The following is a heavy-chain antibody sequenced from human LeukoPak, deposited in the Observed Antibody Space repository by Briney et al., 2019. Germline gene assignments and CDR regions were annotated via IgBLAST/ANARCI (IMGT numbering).Heavy chain of an antibody. CDR3: ARHGAFYYFDY. CDR1: GGSISSYY. V-gene: IGHV4-59*08. D-gene: IGHD1-26*01. Sequence: SETLSLTCTVSGGSISSYYWSWSRQPPGKGLEWIGYLYYSGNTNYNPSLKSRVTISVDTSKNQFSLKLSSVTAADTAVYYCARHGAFYYFDYWGQGTLVTVSS. J-gene: IGHJ4*02. CDR2: LYYSGNT.